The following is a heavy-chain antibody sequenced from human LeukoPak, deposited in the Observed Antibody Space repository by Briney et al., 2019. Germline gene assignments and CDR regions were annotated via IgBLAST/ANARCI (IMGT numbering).Heavy chain of an antibody. J-gene: IGHJ4*02. CDR3: SIAVADSLDY. CDR2: INHSGST. CDR1: GGSFSGYY. Sequence: PSETLSLTCAVYGGSFSGYYRSWIRQPPGKGLEWIGEINHSGSTNYNPSLKSRVTISVDTSKNQFSLKLSSVTAADTAVYYCSIAVADSLDYWGQGTLVTVSS. V-gene: IGHV4-34*01. D-gene: IGHD6-19*01.